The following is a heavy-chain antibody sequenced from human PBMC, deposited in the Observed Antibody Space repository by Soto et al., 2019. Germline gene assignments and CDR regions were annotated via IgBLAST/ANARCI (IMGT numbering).Heavy chain of an antibody. CDR2: INNSGST. J-gene: IGHJ5*02. Sequence: QVQLQESGPGLVKPSETLSLTCTVSGGSISSYDWSWIRQPPRQGLEWIGYINNSGSTKYNPSLKSRVTISIDTYKNQFSLTLSSVTAADTAVYYCARGYSATYGRLDPWGQGTLVTVSS. CDR3: ARGYSATYGRLDP. CDR1: GGSISSYD. V-gene: IGHV4-59*01. D-gene: IGHD1-26*01.